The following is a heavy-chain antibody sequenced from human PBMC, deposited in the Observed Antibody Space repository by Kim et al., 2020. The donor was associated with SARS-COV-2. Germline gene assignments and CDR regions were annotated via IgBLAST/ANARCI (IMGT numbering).Heavy chain of an antibody. CDR3: AKELDYSSWHNYYNMDV. J-gene: IGHJ6*02. V-gene: IGHV3-30*02. D-gene: IGHD6-13*01. Sequence: PGKGRITISRDNSKNTLYLQMQSPRAEDTDVYYCAKELDYSSWHNYYNMDVWGQGTTVTVSS.